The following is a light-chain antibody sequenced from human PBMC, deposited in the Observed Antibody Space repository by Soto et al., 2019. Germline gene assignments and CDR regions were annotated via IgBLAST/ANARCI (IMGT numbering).Light chain of an antibody. CDR2: GNT. J-gene: IGLJ1*01. V-gene: IGLV1-40*01. Sequence: QSVLTQPPSVSGAPGQRVTISCTGSSSDIGAGYAVHWYQQVPGTAPKLLIYGNTNRPSWVPDRFSGSKSGASASLAITGLQADDEADYYCQSYDNSLSGSGVFGTGTKLTVL. CDR3: QSYDNSLSGSGV. CDR1: SSDIGAGYA.